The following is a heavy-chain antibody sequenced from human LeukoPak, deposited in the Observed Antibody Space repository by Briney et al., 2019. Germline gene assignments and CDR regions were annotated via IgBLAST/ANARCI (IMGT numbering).Heavy chain of an antibody. V-gene: IGHV4-34*01. CDR3: ARGQVVFRAAAGLRFDP. J-gene: IGHJ5*02. Sequence: SETLSLTCAVYGGSFSGYYWSWIRHPPGKGLEWIGEINHSGSTNYNPSLKSRVTISVDTSKNQFSLKLSSVTDADTAVYYCARGQVVFRAAAGLRFDPWGQGTLVTVSS. CDR1: GGSFSGYY. CDR2: INHSGST. D-gene: IGHD6-13*01.